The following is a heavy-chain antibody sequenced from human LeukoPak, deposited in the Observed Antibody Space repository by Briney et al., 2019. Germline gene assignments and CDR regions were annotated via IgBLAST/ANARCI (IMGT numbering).Heavy chain of an antibody. J-gene: IGHJ4*02. CDR2: INAGNGNT. CDR3: ARAGGRDRSSAVVY. CDR1: GHTFTSYA. Sequence: ASVKVSCKASGHTFTSYAMHWVRQAPGQRLEWMGWINAGNGNTKYSQKFQGRVTITRDTSASTAYMELSSLRSEDTAVYYCARAGGRDRSSAVVYWGQGTLVTVSS. D-gene: IGHD6-13*01. V-gene: IGHV1-3*01.